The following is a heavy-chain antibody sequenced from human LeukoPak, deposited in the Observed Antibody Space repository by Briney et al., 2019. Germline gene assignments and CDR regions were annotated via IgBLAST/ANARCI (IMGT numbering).Heavy chain of an antibody. Sequence: PGGSLRLSCAASGFTVSSNYMSWVRQAPGKGLVWVSHINGDGSRASYADSVKGRFTISRDTSMNTLYLQMNSLRAEDTAVYYCARGKYYYDSSGYYNRYYFDYWGQGTLVTVSS. CDR1: GFTVSSNY. CDR3: ARGKYYYDSSGYYNRYYFDY. J-gene: IGHJ4*02. CDR2: INGDGSRA. V-gene: IGHV3-66*01. D-gene: IGHD3-22*01.